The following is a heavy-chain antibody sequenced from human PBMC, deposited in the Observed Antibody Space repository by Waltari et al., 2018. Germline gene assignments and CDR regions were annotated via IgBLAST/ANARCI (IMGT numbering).Heavy chain of an antibody. CDR2: IWYDGSNK. D-gene: IGHD3-3*01. V-gene: IGHV3-33*08. CDR1: GFTFSSYS. CDR3: ARARGITISGVVTGNFYYYGMDV. Sequence: VQLVESGGGLVKPGGSLRLSCAASGFTFSSYSMNWVRQAPGKGLEWVAVIWYDGSNKYYADSVKGRFTISRDNSKNTLYLQMNSLRAEDTAVYYCARARGITISGVVTGNFYYYGMDVWGQGTTVTVSS. J-gene: IGHJ6*02.